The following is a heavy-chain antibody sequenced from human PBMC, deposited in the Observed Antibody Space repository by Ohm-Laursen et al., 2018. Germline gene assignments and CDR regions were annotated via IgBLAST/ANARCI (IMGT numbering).Heavy chain of an antibody. D-gene: IGHD3-22*01. CDR3: AKDISFYYDSSAAQPSLGMDV. J-gene: IGHJ6*02. Sequence: SLRLSCAASGFTFSNFWMSWVRQAPGKGLEWVASIKQDGTEKHYVESMQGRFTISRDNAKNSLYLQMNSLRAEDTALYYCAKDISFYYDSSAAQPSLGMDVWGQGTTVTVSS. CDR1: GFTFSNFW. CDR2: IKQDGTEK. V-gene: IGHV3-7*03.